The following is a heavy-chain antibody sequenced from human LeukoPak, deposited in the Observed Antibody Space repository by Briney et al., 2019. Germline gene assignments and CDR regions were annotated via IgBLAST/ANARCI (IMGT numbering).Heavy chain of an antibody. CDR3: ARTKHTYRALDY. CDR1: GFTFSSYE. Sequence: GGSLRLSCAASGFTFSSYEMNWVRQAPGKGLEGVSYISSSGSTIYYADSVKGRFTISRDNAKNSLYLQMSSLRAEDTAVYYCARTKHTYRALDYWGQGTLVTVSS. D-gene: IGHD2-21*01. CDR2: ISSSGSTI. V-gene: IGHV3-48*03. J-gene: IGHJ4*02.